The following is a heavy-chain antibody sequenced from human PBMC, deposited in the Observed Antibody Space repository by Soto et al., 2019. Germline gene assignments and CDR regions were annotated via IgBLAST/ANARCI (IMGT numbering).Heavy chain of an antibody. CDR3: ARDYSVGATRYYYYGMDV. CDR2: MNPNSGNT. Sequence: ASVKVSCKASGYTFTSYDINWVRQATGQGLEWMGWMNPNSGNTGYAQKFQGRVTMTRNTSISTAYMELSSLGSEDTAVYYCARDYSVGATRYYYYGMDVWGQGTTVTVSS. D-gene: IGHD1-26*01. V-gene: IGHV1-8*01. J-gene: IGHJ6*02. CDR1: GYTFTSYD.